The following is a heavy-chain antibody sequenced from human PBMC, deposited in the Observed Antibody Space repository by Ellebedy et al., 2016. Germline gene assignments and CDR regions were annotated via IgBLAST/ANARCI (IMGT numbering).Heavy chain of an antibody. V-gene: IGHV1-18*01. D-gene: IGHD5-12*01. Sequence: ASVKVSCKASDYTLTDYYVTWVRQAPGEAMEWMGWSSPYNGATSYAEKFQGRVTMTRDISTGTVYMELRSLRSNDTAVYYCARRDGGQEWLLDSWGQGTLVTVSS. J-gene: IGHJ4*02. CDR1: DYTLTDYY. CDR3: ARRDGGQEWLLDS. CDR2: SSPYNGAT.